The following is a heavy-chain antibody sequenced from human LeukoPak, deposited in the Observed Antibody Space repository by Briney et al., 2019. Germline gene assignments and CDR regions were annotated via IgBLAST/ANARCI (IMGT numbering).Heavy chain of an antibody. CDR1: GGSISSGSYY. D-gene: IGHD3-3*01. V-gene: IGHV4-39*07. CDR2: IYYSGST. Sequence: SETLSLTCTVSGGSISSGSYYWTWIRQPPGKGLEWIGSIYYSGSTYYNPSLKSRVTISVDTSKNQFSLKLSSVTAADTAVYYCARDYDFTRQFDYWGQGTLVTVSS. CDR3: ARDYDFTRQFDY. J-gene: IGHJ4*02.